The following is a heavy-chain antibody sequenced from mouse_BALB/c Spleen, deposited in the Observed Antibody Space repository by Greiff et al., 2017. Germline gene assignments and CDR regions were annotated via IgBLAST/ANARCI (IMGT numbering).Heavy chain of an antibody. J-gene: IGHJ4*01. CDR1: GYTFTDYN. CDR3: ARRDGNYVWAMDY. CDR2: IYPYNGGT. V-gene: IGHV1S29*02. Sequence: VQLKESGPELVKPGASVKISCKASGYTFTDYNMHWVKQSHGKSLEWIGYIYPYNGGTGYNQKFKSKATLTVDNSSSTAYMELRSLTSEDSAVYYCARRDGNYVWAMDYWGQGTSVTVSS. D-gene: IGHD2-1*01.